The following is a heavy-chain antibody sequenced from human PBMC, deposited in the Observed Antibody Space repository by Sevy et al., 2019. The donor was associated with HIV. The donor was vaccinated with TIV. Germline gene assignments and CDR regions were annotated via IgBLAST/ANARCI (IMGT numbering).Heavy chain of an antibody. J-gene: IGHJ4*02. CDR1: GGSITSLY. Sequence: SETLSLTCTVSGGSITSLYWNWIRQPPGKGLEWIANIYYNGHINYNPSLKSRVTLSLDTSKNQFSLRRCSVTAADTAMYYCAGENAWGRGYSWGQGTLVTVSS. D-gene: IGHD1-26*01. CDR2: IYYNGHI. V-gene: IGHV4-59*08. CDR3: AGENAWGRGYS.